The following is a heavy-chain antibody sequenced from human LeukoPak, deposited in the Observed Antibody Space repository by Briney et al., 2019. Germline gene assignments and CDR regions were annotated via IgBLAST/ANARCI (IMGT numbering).Heavy chain of an antibody. CDR3: ARRRYYDGSGYLE. J-gene: IGHJ1*01. Sequence: SETLSLTRSVSGDSVSRSDSYWDWIRQPPGKGLEWIGTIYYSGRTYYSPSLKSRVTMSVDPSNNQFSLNLRSVTAADTALYYCARRRYYDGSGYLEWGQGTLLSVS. CDR2: IYYSGRT. V-gene: IGHV4-39*01. D-gene: IGHD3-22*01. CDR1: GDSVSRSDSY.